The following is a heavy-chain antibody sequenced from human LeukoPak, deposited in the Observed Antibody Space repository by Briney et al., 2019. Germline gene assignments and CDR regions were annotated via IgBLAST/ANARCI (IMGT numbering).Heavy chain of an antibody. CDR2: IYYSGST. J-gene: IGHJ4*02. Sequence: PSETVSLTCTVSGGSISSYYWSWIRQPPGKGLEWIGYIYYSGSTNYNPSLKSRVTISVDTSKNQFSLKLSSVTAADTAVYYCAREVRYSSGWYAYFDYWGQGTLVTVSS. V-gene: IGHV4-59*01. CDR3: AREVRYSSGWYAYFDY. D-gene: IGHD6-19*01. CDR1: GGSISSYY.